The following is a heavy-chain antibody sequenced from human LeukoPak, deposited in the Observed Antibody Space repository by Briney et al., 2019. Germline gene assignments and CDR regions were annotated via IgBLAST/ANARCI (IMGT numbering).Heavy chain of an antibody. CDR1: GFTFTNAW. D-gene: IGHD5-24*01. J-gene: IGHJ3*02. CDR2: ISYDGSNK. Sequence: GGSLRPSCAASGFTFTNAWMNWVRQAPGKGLEWVAIISYDGSNKYYADSVKGRFTISRDNSKNTLYLQMNSLRAEDTAVYYCARDPTPDGYNDAFDIWGQGTMVTVSS. V-gene: IGHV3-30-3*01. CDR3: ARDPTPDGYNDAFDI.